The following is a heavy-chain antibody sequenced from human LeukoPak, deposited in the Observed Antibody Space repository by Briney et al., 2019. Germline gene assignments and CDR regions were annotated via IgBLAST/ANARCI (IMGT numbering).Heavy chain of an antibody. D-gene: IGHD3-22*01. V-gene: IGHV3-49*04. Sequence: GGSLRLSCTASGFTFGDYVMSWVRQAPGKGLEWVGFIRSKAYGGTTEYAASVKGRFTISRDDSKSIAYLQMNSLKTEDTAVYYCTRCDDSSGSDAFDIWGQGTMVTVSS. J-gene: IGHJ3*02. CDR1: GFTFGDYV. CDR3: TRCDDSSGSDAFDI. CDR2: IRSKAYGGTT.